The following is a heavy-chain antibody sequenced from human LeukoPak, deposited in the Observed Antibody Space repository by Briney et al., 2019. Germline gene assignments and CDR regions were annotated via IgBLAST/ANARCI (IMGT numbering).Heavy chain of an antibody. D-gene: IGHD3-22*01. CDR1: GFTFSTYV. CDR2: IWSDGSNK. V-gene: IGHV3-33*01. Sequence: GRSLRLSCAASGFTFSTYVMHWVRQAPGKGLEWVALIWSDGSNKYYADSVKGRFTISRDNSKNTLYLQMNSLRAEDTAVYSCARRPDYYDSSGYYYGYYFDYWGQGTLVTVSS. CDR3: ARRPDYYDSSGYYYGYYFDY. J-gene: IGHJ4*02.